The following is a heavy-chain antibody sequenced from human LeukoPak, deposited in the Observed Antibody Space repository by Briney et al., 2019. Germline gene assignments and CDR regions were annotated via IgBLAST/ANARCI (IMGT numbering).Heavy chain of an antibody. Sequence: SVKVSCKASGGTFSSYAISWVRQAPGQGLEWMGGIIPIFGTANYAQKFQGRVTITADESTSTAYMELSSLRSEDTAVYYCASDRSPSSSWTDYYYYMDVWGKGTTVTVSS. CDR1: GGTFSSYA. D-gene: IGHD6-13*01. CDR2: IIPIFGTA. J-gene: IGHJ6*03. V-gene: IGHV1-69*13. CDR3: ASDRSPSSSWTDYYYYMDV.